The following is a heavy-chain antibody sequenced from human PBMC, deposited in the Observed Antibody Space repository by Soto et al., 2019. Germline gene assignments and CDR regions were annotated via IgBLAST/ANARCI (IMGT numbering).Heavy chain of an antibody. V-gene: IGHV1-69*13. J-gene: IGHJ6*02. CDR2: IIPIFGTA. CDR3: ARGGIVVVPAAIRSYYYYYGMDV. CDR1: GGTFSSYA. D-gene: IGHD2-2*01. Sequence: GASVKVSCKASGGTFSSYAISSVRQAPGQGXEWMGGIIPIFGTANYAQKFQGRVTITADESTSTAYMELSSLRSEDTAVYYCARGGIVVVPAAIRSYYYYYGMDVWGQGTTVTVSS.